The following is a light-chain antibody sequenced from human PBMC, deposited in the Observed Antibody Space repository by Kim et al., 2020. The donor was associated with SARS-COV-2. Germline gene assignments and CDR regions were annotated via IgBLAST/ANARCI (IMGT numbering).Light chain of an antibody. V-gene: IGKV3D-15*01. J-gene: IGKJ2*03. CDR1: QSLGDR. CDR3: QQYKNWPYS. CDR2: GAS. Sequence: SWSPGERATLSCRANQSLGDRLAWYQYRPGQAPRLLIYGASNRATGIPARFSGRGSGTEFTLTISTLQSDYFAVYYCQQYKNWPYSFGQGTKLEI.